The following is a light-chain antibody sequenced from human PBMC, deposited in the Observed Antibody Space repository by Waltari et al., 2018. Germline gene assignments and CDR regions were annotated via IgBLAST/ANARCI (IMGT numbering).Light chain of an antibody. J-gene: IGKJ1*01. CDR1: QPLSSRY. V-gene: IGKV3-20*01. CDR2: RTS. CDR3: QQYGSPLWS. Sequence: EIVLTHSPDTLSLSPGERATLPCRASQPLSSRYLAVYQQKPGQAPRLLIYRTSSRATGIPDRFSGSGSGTDFSLTINRLEPEDSAVYYCQQYGSPLWSFGQGTKVEIK.